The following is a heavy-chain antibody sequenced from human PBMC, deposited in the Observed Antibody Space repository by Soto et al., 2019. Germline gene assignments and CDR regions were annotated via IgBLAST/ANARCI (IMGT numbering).Heavy chain of an antibody. CDR1: GFTFSSDG. Sequence: PGGSLRLSCAASGFTFSSDGMHWVRQAPGKGLGWVAVIWYDGSNKYYADSVMGRFTISSDNSKNTLYLQMNNLRAEDTAVYYCARGFREAHCSSTSCYTGSTYYYYGMDVWGQGTTVTVSS. D-gene: IGHD2-2*02. CDR3: ARGFREAHCSSTSCYTGSTYYYYGMDV. CDR2: IWYDGSNK. V-gene: IGHV3-33*01. J-gene: IGHJ6*02.